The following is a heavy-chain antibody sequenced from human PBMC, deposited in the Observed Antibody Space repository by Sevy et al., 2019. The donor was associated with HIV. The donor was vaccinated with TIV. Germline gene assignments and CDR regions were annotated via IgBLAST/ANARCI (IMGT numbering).Heavy chain of an antibody. Sequence: GESLKISCNGSGYSFTSYWIGWVRQMPGKGLEWMGIIYPGDSDTRYSPSFQGQVTISADKSISTAYLQWSSLKASDTAMYYCARGPRAYDSSGYYRIGYYYYYMDVWGKGTTVTVSS. V-gene: IGHV5-51*01. CDR2: IYPGDSDT. D-gene: IGHD3-22*01. CDR1: GYSFTSYW. CDR3: ARGPRAYDSSGYYRIGYYYYYMDV. J-gene: IGHJ6*03.